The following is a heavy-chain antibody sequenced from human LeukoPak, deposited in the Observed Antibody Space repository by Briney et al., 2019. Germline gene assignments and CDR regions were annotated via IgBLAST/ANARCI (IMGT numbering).Heavy chain of an antibody. D-gene: IGHD3-9*01. CDR2: VSGSGGNT. CDR3: AKAESAPGTYYDILTGYLGYYYYYMDV. CDR1: GFIFSDYG. J-gene: IGHJ6*03. V-gene: IGHV3-23*01. Sequence: GGSLRLSCAASGFIFSDYGMSWVRQAPGKGLEWVSAVSGSGGNTFYADSVKGRFTISRDNSKNTLLLQMNSLRAEDTAVYYCAKAESAPGTYYDILTGYLGYYYYYMDVWGKGTTVTVSS.